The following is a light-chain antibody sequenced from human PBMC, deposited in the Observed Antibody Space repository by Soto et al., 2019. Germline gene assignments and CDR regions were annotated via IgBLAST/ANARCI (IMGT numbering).Light chain of an antibody. V-gene: IGKV1-5*03. Sequence: DIQMTQSPSTLSGSVGDRVTITCRASQTISSWLAGYQQKPGKAPKLLIYKASTLRSGVPSRFSGSGSGTEFTLTISSLQPDEFATDYCPHYNSYSEAFGQGTKVELK. J-gene: IGKJ1*01. CDR3: PHYNSYSEA. CDR2: KAS. CDR1: QTISSW.